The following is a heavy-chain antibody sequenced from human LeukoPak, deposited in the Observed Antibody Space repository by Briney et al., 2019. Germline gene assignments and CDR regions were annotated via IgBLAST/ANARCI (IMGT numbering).Heavy chain of an antibody. CDR2: ISGSGGST. Sequence: GGSLRLSCAASGFTFSSYAMSWVRQAPGKGLEWVSAISGSGGSTYYADSVKGRFTISRDNSKNTLYLQMNSLRAEDTAVYYCAKRITYYYDSSGYAYFDYWGQGTLVTVSS. CDR3: AKRITYYYDSSGYAYFDY. J-gene: IGHJ4*02. CDR1: GFTFSSYA. D-gene: IGHD3-22*01. V-gene: IGHV3-23*01.